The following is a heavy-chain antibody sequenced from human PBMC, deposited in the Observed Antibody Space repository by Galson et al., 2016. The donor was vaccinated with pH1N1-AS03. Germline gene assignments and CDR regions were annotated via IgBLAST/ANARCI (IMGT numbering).Heavy chain of an antibody. CDR2: LNWNSAST. D-gene: IGHD3-16*01. Sequence: SLRLSCAASGFNFDSYAMHWVRQAPGKGLEWVSGLNWNSASTEYADSVKGRFTISRDNAKYSLYLEMNSLRVEDTALYYCVKYLEVGDSLRGDGFDIWGLGTMVTVSS. CDR1: GFNFDSYA. J-gene: IGHJ3*02. CDR3: VKYLEVGDSLRGDGFDI. V-gene: IGHV3-9*01.